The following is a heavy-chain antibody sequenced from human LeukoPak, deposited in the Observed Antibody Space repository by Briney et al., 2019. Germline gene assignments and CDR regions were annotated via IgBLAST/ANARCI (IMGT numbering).Heavy chain of an antibody. CDR1: GFTFSTYS. CDR2: ISSSSTTI. D-gene: IGHD3-16*02. V-gene: IGHV3-48*04. CDR3: ARGGYDYVWGSYRPGMDV. Sequence: GGSLRLSCAASGFTFSTYSMNWVRQAPGKGLEWVSYISSSSTTIYYADSVKGRFTISRDNAKNSLYLQMNSLRAEDTAVYYCARGGYDYVWGSYRPGMDVWGQGTTVTVSS. J-gene: IGHJ6*02.